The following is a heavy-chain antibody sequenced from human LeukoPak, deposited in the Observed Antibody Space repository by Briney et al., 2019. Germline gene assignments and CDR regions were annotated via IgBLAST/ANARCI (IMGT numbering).Heavy chain of an antibody. D-gene: IGHD4-23*01. Sequence: GGSLRLSCAASGFTFSSYAMSWVRQAPGKGLEWVSAISGSGGSTYYADSVKGRFTISRDNSKSTLYLQMHSLSAEDTAVYYCAKGWGRQTGGNSFDYWGQGSLVTVSS. CDR3: AKGWGRQTGGNSFDY. CDR1: GFTFSSYA. V-gene: IGHV3-23*01. CDR2: ISGSGGST. J-gene: IGHJ4*02.